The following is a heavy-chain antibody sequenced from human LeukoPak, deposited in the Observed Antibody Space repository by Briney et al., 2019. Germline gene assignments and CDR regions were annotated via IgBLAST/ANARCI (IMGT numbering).Heavy chain of an antibody. CDR3: TRGRYFDY. Sequence: SETLSLTCTVSGGSINSGSYYWSWVRQPAGKGLEWIGRISTSGSTNYNPSLKSRVTMSVDTSKNQFSLMLSSVTAADTAVYYCTRGRYFDYWGQGTLVTVSS. V-gene: IGHV4-61*02. J-gene: IGHJ4*02. CDR2: ISTSGST. CDR1: GGSINSGSYY.